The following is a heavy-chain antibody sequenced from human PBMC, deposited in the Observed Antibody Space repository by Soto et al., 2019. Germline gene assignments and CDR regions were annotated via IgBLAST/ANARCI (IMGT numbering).Heavy chain of an antibody. CDR2: IYYSGST. CDR3: ARGKNYYDSSGDSWFDP. CDR1: GGSISSGDYY. J-gene: IGHJ5*02. D-gene: IGHD3-22*01. Sequence: SQTLSLTCTVSGGSISSGDYYWSWIRQPPGKGLEWIGYIYYSGSTYYNPSLKSRVTISVDTSKNQFSLKLSSVTAADTAVYYCARGKNYYDSSGDSWFDPWGQGTLVTVSS. V-gene: IGHV4-30-4*01.